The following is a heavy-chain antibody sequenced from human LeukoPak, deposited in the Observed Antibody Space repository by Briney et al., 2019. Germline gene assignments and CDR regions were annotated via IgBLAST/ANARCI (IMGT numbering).Heavy chain of an antibody. CDR2: INPYSGGT. J-gene: IGHJ3*02. D-gene: IGHD6-13*01. V-gene: IGHV1-2*02. Sequence: GASVKVSCKASGYTFTTYYMHWVRQAPGQGPEWMGWINPYSGGTNSAQQFQGRVTMTRDTSISTAYMELSRLRSDDTAVYYCARATHTSSWYHDGFDIWGQGTMVTVSS. CDR1: GYTFTTYY. CDR3: ARATHTSSWYHDGFDI.